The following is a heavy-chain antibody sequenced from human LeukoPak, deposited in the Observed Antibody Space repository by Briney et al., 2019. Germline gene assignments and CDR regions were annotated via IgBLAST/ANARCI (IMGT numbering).Heavy chain of an antibody. D-gene: IGHD4-17*01. V-gene: IGHV3-30-3*01. CDR2: ISYDGSNK. J-gene: IGHJ4*02. CDR1: GFTFSSYA. Sequence: GGSLRLSCAASGFTFSSYAMHWVRQAPGKGLEWVAVISYDGSNKYYADSVKGRFTISRDNAKNSLYLQMNSLRAEDTAVYYCARDYGGYLFDYWGQGTLVTVSS. CDR3: ARDYGGYLFDY.